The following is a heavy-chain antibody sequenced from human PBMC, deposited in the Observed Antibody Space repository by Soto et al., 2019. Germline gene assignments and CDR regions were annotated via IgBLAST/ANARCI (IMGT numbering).Heavy chain of an antibody. CDR2: LSYDGIAH. Sequence: QEQLVESGGDVVQPGGSLRLSCAASGFTLSRQGMHWVRQAPGKGLEWVAVLSYDGIAHYYADSVKGRFTISRDNSKNTLYLQMNSLRVEDTALYYCVKGGWYGTSSPSDRWGQGTLVTVSS. D-gene: IGHD6-6*01. J-gene: IGHJ5*02. CDR3: VKGGWYGTSSPSDR. V-gene: IGHV3-30*18. CDR1: GFTLSRQG.